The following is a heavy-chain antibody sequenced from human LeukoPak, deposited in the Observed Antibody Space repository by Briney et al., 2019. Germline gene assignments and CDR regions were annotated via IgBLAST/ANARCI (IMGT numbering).Heavy chain of an antibody. Sequence: GGSLRLSCAASGFTFSGSAMHWVRQASGKGLEWVGRIRSKANSYATAYAASVKGRFTISRDDSKNTAYLQMNSLKTEDTAVYYCTPLWFGEGEQNSADYWGQGTLVTVSS. J-gene: IGHJ4*02. D-gene: IGHD3-10*01. V-gene: IGHV3-73*01. CDR2: IRSKANSYAT. CDR3: TPLWFGEGEQNSADY. CDR1: GFTFSGSA.